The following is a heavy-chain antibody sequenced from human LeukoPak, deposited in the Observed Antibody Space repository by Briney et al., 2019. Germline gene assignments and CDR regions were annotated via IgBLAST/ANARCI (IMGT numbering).Heavy chain of an antibody. CDR2: IYYSGST. D-gene: IGHD3-9*01. J-gene: IGHJ4*02. CDR3: ARISYDILTGEHYYFDY. Sequence: SETLSLTCTVSGGSISSSSYYWGWIRQPPGKGLEWIGSIYYSGSTYYNPSLKSRVTISVDTSKNQFSLKLSSVTAADTAVYYCARISYDILTGEHYYFDYWGQGTLVTVSS. V-gene: IGHV4-39*07. CDR1: GGSISSSSYY.